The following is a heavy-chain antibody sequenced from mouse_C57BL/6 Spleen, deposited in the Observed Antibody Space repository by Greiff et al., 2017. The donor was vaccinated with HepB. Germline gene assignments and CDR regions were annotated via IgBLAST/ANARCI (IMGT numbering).Heavy chain of an antibody. J-gene: IGHJ2*01. V-gene: IGHV5-17*01. Sequence: EVQGVESGGGLVKPGGSLKLSCAASGFTFSDYGMHWVRQAPEKGLEWVAYISSGSSTIYYADTVKGRFPISRDNAKNPLFLQMTSLRSEDTAMYYCARDYYGSSYNFDYWGQGTTLTVSS. CDR3: ARDYYGSSYNFDY. CDR2: ISSGSSTI. CDR1: GFTFSDYG. D-gene: IGHD1-1*01.